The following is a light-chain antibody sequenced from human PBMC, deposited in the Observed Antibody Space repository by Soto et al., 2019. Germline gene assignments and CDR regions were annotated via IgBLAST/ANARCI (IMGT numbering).Light chain of an antibody. Sequence: EIVMTQSPATLSVSPGERATLSCRASQSVSSNLAWYQQKPGTAPRPLIYGASTRATGIPARFSGSGSRTEFTLTISSLQSEDCAVYYCQQYNNWPWTFGQGTKVDI. CDR2: GAS. CDR3: QQYNNWPWT. J-gene: IGKJ1*01. V-gene: IGKV3-15*01. CDR1: QSVSSN.